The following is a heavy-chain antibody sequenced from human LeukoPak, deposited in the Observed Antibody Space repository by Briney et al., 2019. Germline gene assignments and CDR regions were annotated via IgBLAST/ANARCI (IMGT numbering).Heavy chain of an antibody. J-gene: IGHJ6*02. Sequence: SQTLSLTCASSGDSVSSNTVAWNWVRQSPSRALKWLGRTFYRSKWNSEYALSVKSRITINPDTSKNQFSLQLDSVTPEDTAMYYCARGYYGMDVWGQGTTVTVSS. CDR1: GDSVSSNTVA. CDR2: TFYRSKWNS. CDR3: ARGYYGMDV. V-gene: IGHV6-1*01.